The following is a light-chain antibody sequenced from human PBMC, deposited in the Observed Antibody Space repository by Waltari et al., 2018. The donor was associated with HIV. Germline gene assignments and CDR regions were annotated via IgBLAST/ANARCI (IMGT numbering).Light chain of an antibody. CDR1: NGHSDDA. V-gene: IGLV4-69*01. J-gene: IGLJ2*01. CDR3: QTWGSGIQV. Sequence: QLLLTQSPSASASLGASVRLTCTLSNGHSDDAITWHRQQPEKGPRFLMRLNSDGSHNKGDGISDRFSGSSSGAERYLTISSLQAEDEGDYHCQTWGSGIQVFGGGTKLTVL. CDR2: LNSDGSH.